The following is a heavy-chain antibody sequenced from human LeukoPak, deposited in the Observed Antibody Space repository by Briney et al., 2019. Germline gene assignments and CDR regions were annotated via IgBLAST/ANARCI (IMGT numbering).Heavy chain of an antibody. Sequence: GGSLRLSCAASGFTFSSYGMHWVRQAPGKGLEWVAVIWYDGSNKYYADSVKGRFTISRDNSKNTLYLQMNSLRAEDTAVYYCARDKGIAAAGLDYWGQGTLVTVSS. CDR3: ARDKGIAAAGLDY. J-gene: IGHJ4*02. V-gene: IGHV3-33*01. CDR2: IWYDGSNK. D-gene: IGHD6-13*01. CDR1: GFTFSSYG.